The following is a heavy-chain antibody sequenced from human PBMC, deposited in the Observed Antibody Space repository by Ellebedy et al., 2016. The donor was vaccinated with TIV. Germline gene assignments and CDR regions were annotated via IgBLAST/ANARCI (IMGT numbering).Heavy chain of an antibody. CDR1: GFTFSSYY. CDR2: IDAYGSST. V-gene: IGHV3-74*01. CDR3: ARDRSNIAATGRGVDY. J-gene: IGHJ4*02. Sequence: PGGSLRLSCAASGFTFSSYYMQWVRQVPGKGLEWVSRIDAYGSSTTYADSVTGRFASSRDNAKNTLYLQMNGLRVEDTAVYYCARDRSNIAATGRGVDYWGQGTLVTVSS. D-gene: IGHD6-13*01.